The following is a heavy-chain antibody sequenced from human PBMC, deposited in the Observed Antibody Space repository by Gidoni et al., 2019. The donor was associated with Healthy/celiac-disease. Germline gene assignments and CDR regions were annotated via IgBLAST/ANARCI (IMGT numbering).Heavy chain of an antibody. CDR1: GYSFTSYW. J-gene: IGHJ4*02. CDR2: IYPGDSDT. D-gene: IGHD6-13*01. CDR3: VFCGSSSLYYFDY. Sequence: EVQLVQSGAEVKKPGESLKISCTVSGYSFTSYWIGWVRQMPGKGLEWMGIIYPGDSDTRYSPSFQGQVTISADKSISTAYLQWSSLKASDTAMYYCVFCGSSSLYYFDYWGQGTLVTVSS. V-gene: IGHV5-51*01.